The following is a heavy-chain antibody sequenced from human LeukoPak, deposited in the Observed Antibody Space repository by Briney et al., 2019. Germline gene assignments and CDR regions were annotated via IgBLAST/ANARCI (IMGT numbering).Heavy chain of an antibody. D-gene: IGHD6-13*01. CDR2: ISGDGSTT. CDR1: GFTFSSYW. CDR3: AKGGSSSPRSTFDY. V-gene: IGHV3-74*01. J-gene: IGHJ4*02. Sequence: PGGSLRLSCAASGFTFSSYWMHWVRQAPGKGLVWVSHISGDGSTTSYADSVKGRFTISRDNAKNTVYLQMNSLRAEDTAVYYCAKGGSSSPRSTFDYWGQGTLLTVSS.